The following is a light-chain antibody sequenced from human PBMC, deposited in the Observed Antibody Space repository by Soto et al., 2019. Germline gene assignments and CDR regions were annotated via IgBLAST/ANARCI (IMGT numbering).Light chain of an antibody. CDR1: KDISSS. J-gene: IGKJ1*01. CDR3: LQDINYPWT. V-gene: IGKV1-12*01. Sequence: DIQMTQSPSSVSASVGDRVTITCQTSKDISSSVAWYQQKPGKPPKVLIYGASNLQSGVPPRFSGSGSGTDFTLAISSLQPEDSATYYCLQDINYPWTFGQGTKVDIK. CDR2: GAS.